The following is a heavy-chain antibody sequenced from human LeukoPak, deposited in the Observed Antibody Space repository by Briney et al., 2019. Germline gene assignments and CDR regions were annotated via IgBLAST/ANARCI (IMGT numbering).Heavy chain of an antibody. D-gene: IGHD3-22*01. CDR1: GFTFSSYA. V-gene: IGHV3-23*01. Sequence: PGGSLRLSCAASGFTFSSYAMSWVRQAPGKGLEWVSAISGSGGSTYYADSVKGRFTISRDNSKNTLYLQMNSLRAEDTAVYYCAQTRKYYYDSSGYYIDYWGQGTLVTVSS. CDR2: ISGSGGST. CDR3: AQTRKYYYDSSGYYIDY. J-gene: IGHJ4*02.